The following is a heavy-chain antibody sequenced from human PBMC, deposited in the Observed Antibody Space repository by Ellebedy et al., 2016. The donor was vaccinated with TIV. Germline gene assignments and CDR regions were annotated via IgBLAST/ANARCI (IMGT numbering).Heavy chain of an antibody. CDR3: ARHRYAAGWFED. CDR1: GGSISSSYYY. CDR2: INYSGNT. Sequence: MPSETLSLTCTVSGGSISSSYYYWDWFRQSPGKGLEWIGSINYSGNTHYNPSLNGRVTLSVDASKNQFSLNLTSVTAADTAVDFCARHRYAAGWFEDWGQGTLVAVSS. D-gene: IGHD2-15*01. J-gene: IGHJ5*02. V-gene: IGHV4-39*01.